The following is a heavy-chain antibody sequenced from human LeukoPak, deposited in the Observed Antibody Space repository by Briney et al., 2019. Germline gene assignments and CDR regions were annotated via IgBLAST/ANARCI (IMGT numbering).Heavy chain of an antibody. V-gene: IGHV1-8*01. CDR1: GYTFTSYD. J-gene: IGHJ4*02. Sequence: ASVKVSRKASGYTFTSYDINWGRQATGQGLEWMGWMNPNSGNTGYAQKFQGRVTMTRNTSISTAYMELSSLRSEDTAVYYCAKADWGIAAARGSHWGQGTLVTVSS. CDR3: AKADWGIAAARGSH. CDR2: MNPNSGNT. D-gene: IGHD6-13*01.